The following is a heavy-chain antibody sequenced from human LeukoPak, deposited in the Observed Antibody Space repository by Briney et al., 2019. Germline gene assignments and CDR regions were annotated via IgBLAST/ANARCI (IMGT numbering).Heavy chain of an antibody. D-gene: IGHD6-13*01. Sequence: PGGSLRLSCAASGFTFSSYAMHWVRQAPGKGLEWVAVISYDGSNKYYADSVKGRFTISRDNSKNTLYLQMNSLRAEDTAVYYCASSAAGTRGPFDYWGQGTLVTVSS. CDR2: ISYDGSNK. J-gene: IGHJ4*02. CDR3: ASSAAGTRGPFDY. CDR1: GFTFSSYA. V-gene: IGHV3-30*04.